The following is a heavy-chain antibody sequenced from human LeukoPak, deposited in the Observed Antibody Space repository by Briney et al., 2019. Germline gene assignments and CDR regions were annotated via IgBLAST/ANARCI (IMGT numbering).Heavy chain of an antibody. CDR3: ARISGTDERY. CDR2: ISGSGGST. J-gene: IGHJ4*02. CDR1: GYSFTSYW. V-gene: IGHV3-23*01. Sequence: GESLKISCKGSGYSFTSYWIGWVRQAPGKGLEWVSAISGSGGSTYYADSVKGRFTISRDNSKNTLYLQMNSLRAEDTAVYYCARISGTDERYWGQGTLVTVSS. D-gene: IGHD2-2*01.